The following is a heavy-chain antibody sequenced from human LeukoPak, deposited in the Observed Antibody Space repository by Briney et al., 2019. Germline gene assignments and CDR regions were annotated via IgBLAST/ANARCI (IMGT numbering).Heavy chain of an antibody. CDR3: ARVYCTNGVCFDAFDI. CDR2: FDPEDGET. D-gene: IGHD2-8*01. CDR1: GYTLTELS. J-gene: IGHJ3*02. V-gene: IGHV1-24*01. Sequence: ASVKVSCKVSGYTLTELSMHWVRQAPGKGLEWMGGFDPEDGETIYAQKFQGRVTMTEDTSTDTAYMELSSLRSEDTAVYYCARVYCTNGVCFDAFDIWGQGTMVTVSS.